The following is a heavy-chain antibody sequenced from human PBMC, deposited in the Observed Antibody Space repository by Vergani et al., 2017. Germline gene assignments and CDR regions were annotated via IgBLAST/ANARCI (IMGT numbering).Heavy chain of an antibody. CDR2: IRYDGNNK. D-gene: IGHD2-2*01. CDR1: GFTFSSYG. V-gene: IGHV3-30*02. J-gene: IGHJ6*02. CDR3: ARHPQSSSTRYYYYYGMDV. Sequence: QVQLVESGGGVVQPGGSLRLSCAASGFTFSSYGMHWVRQAPDKGLEWVAFIRYDGNNKYYVDSVKGRFTISRDNAKNSLYLQMNSLRAEDTAVYYCARHPQSSSTRYYYYYGMDVWGQGTTVTVSS.